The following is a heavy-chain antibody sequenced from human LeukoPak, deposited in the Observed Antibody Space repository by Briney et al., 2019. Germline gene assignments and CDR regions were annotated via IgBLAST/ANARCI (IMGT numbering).Heavy chain of an antibody. CDR3: AKGPYSGYSTYFDP. CDR2: ISGGSENT. V-gene: IGHV3-23*01. D-gene: IGHD5-12*01. CDR1: GFTFSRHA. J-gene: IGHJ5*02. Sequence: GSLRLSCEASGFTFSRHAMNWVRQAPEKGLEWVSGISGGSENTFYADSVKGRFTISRDNSRNTLYLQMYGLRADDTALYFCAKGPYSGYSTYFDPWGQGTRVTVSS.